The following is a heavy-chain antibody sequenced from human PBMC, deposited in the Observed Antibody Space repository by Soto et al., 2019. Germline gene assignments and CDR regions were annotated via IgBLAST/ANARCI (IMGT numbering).Heavy chain of an antibody. J-gene: IGHJ5*02. CDR3: ARGKRYTNFGDRNRFDP. Sequence: QVQLQQWGAGLLRTSETLSLICEVYGGSFSGYYWSWIRQPPGKGLDWIGEINPSGSTNYSPSLKSRAAISVDTSKNQFSLKMSSGTAADTAVYYCARGKRYTNFGDRNRFDPWGQGTPVTVSS. D-gene: IGHD3-10*01. V-gene: IGHV4-34*01. CDR2: INPSGST. CDR1: GGSFSGYY.